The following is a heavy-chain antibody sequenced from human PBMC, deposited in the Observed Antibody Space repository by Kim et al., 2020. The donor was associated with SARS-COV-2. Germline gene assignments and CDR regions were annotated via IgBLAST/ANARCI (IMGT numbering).Heavy chain of an antibody. D-gene: IGHD2-15*01. J-gene: IGHJ4*02. CDR3: TPTPPGVVVAATSDFDY. V-gene: IGHV3-73*01. Sequence: VKGRFTISRDDSKNTAYLQMNSLRTEDTAVYYCTPTPPGVVVAATSDFDYWGQGTLVTVSS.